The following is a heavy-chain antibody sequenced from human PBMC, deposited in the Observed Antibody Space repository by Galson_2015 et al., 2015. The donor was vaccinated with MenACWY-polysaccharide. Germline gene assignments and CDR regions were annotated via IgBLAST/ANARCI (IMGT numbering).Heavy chain of an antibody. CDR3: TRTRDYNPIEL. D-gene: IGHD4-11*01. CDR1: DFSVTTSP. J-gene: IGHJ4*02. V-gene: IGHV3-53*01. CDR2: LYSGGNT. Sequence: LRLSCAASDFSVTTSPMSWVRQTPGRGLEWVAALYSGGNTFYVDSVEGRFTISRDNSKNTLYLHMNILRAEDTGVYYCTRTRDYNPIELWGQGTLVTVSS.